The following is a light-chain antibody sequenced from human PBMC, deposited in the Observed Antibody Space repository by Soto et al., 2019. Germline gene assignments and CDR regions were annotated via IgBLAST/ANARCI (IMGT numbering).Light chain of an antibody. CDR3: SSYTSSSTLEVV. J-gene: IGLJ2*01. CDR1: SSDIGTYKY. V-gene: IGLV2-14*01. Sequence: QSALTQPASVSGSPGQSITISCTGTSSDIGTYKYVSWFQHHPGKAPKLIIFEVSNRPSGISDRFSGSKSGNTASLTISGLQAEDEADYYCSSYTSSSTLEVVFGGGTKLTVL. CDR2: EVS.